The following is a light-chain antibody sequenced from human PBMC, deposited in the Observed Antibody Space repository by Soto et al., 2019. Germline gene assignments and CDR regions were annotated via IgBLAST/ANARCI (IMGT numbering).Light chain of an antibody. CDR2: GAF. V-gene: IGKV3-20*01. CDR1: QSVSNNY. CDR3: QQYGSSPLIT. J-gene: IGKJ5*01. Sequence: EIVLTQSPGTLSLSPGERATLSCRASQSVSNNYLAWYQQKPGQAPRLLIHGAFTRATGIPDRFSGSGSGTDFTLTISRLEPEDFAVYYCQQYGSSPLITFGQGTRLEIK.